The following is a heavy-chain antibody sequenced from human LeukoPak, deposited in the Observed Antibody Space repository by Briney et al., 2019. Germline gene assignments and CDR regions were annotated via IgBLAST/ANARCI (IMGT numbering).Heavy chain of an antibody. D-gene: IGHD3-10*01. CDR2: INPNSGGT. V-gene: IGHV1-2*02. CDR1: GYTFTGYY. J-gene: IGHJ4*02. Sequence: ASVKVSCKASGYTFTGYYMHWVRQAPGQGLEWMGWINPNSGGTNYAQKFQGRVTMTEDTSTDTAYMELSSLRSEDTAVYYCAANNYYASGSYSYWGQGTLVTVSS. CDR3: AANNYYASGSYSY.